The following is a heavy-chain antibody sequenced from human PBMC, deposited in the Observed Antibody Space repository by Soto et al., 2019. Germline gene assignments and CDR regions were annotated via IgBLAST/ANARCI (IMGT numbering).Heavy chain of an antibody. D-gene: IGHD2-15*01. J-gene: IGHJ5*02. CDR1: GGSISSGGYY. CDR3: ARGYCSGGSCYSLRWFDP. Sequence: QVQLQESGPGLVKPSQTLSLTCTVSGGSISSGGYYWSWIRQHPGKGLEWIGYIYYSGSTYYNPSLKSRVTISVDTSKNQCSLKLSSVTAADTAVYYCARGYCSGGSCYSLRWFDPWGQGTLVTVSS. V-gene: IGHV4-31*03. CDR2: IYYSGST.